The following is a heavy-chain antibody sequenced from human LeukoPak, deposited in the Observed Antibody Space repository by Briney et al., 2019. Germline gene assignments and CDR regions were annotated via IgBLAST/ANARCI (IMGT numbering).Heavy chain of an antibody. D-gene: IGHD3-16*01. CDR2: IKEDGSEK. CDR3: ARIKGGD. CDR1: GFSFSSYW. V-gene: IGHV3-7*01. Sequence: GGSLRLSCAASGFSFSSYWMTWVRHIAGKGLEWVANIKEDGSEKYYVDSVKGRFTISRDNAKNSLYLQMNSLRAEDTAVYYCARIKGGDWGQGTMVTVSS. J-gene: IGHJ3*01.